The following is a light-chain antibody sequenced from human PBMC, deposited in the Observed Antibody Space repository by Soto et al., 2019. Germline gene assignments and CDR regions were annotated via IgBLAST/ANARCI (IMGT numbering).Light chain of an antibody. J-gene: IGKJ1*01. V-gene: IGKV1-5*01. CDR2: DAS. CDR3: QQYDSFSVWT. CDR1: QGISGW. Sequence: DIQMTQSPSTLSASVGDRVTITCRASQGISGWLAWYQQKAGKAPRLLIFDASSLMSGVPSRFSGSGYCTEFTLPINRLQPGDSATYYCQQYDSFSVWTFGQGAKVEIK.